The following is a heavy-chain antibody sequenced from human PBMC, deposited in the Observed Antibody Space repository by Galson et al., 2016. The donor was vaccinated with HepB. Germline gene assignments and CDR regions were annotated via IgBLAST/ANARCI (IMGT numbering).Heavy chain of an antibody. CDR2: IENDGSRK. Sequence: CAASGFSFRSYWMHWVRQAPGMGLVWVSRIENDGSRKSYSDSVKGRFTISRDNAKNTVFLQMNSLRVEDTAVYYCAKEGDFYGMDVWGQGTTVTVSS. D-gene: IGHD3-16*01. V-gene: IGHV3-74*01. CDR3: AKEGDFYGMDV. J-gene: IGHJ6*02. CDR1: GFSFRSYW.